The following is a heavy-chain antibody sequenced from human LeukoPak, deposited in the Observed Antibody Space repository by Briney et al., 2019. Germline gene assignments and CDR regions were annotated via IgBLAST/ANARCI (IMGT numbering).Heavy chain of an antibody. V-gene: IGHV3-74*01. J-gene: IGHJ6*03. CDR3: ARTKRAGMVTWTWIYYDYMDV. CDR1: GFTFSSYW. CDR2: INSDGSST. Sequence: GGSLRLSCAASGFTFSSYWMHWVRQAPGKGLVWVSHINSDGSSTSYADSVKGRFTISRDNAKNTLYLQMNSLRAEDTAVYYCARTKRAGMVTWTWIYYDYMDVWGKGTTVTVSS. D-gene: IGHD5-18*01.